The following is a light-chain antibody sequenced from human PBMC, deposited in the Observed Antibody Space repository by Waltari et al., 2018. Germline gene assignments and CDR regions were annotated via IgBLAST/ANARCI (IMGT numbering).Light chain of an antibody. CDR3: QQYNSYSPEVT. V-gene: IGKV1-5*01. J-gene: IGKJ3*01. CDR1: HSLSRW. Sequence: DIQMTQSPSTLSASVGDRVTITCRASHSLSRWLAWYQQKPGKAPKLLIYDASSLESGVPSRFSGSGSGTEFTLTISSLQPDDFATYYCQQYNSYSPEVTFGPGTKVDIK. CDR2: DAS.